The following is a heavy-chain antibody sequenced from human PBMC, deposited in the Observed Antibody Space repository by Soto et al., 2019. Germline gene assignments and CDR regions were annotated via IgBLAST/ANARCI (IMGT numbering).Heavy chain of an antibody. D-gene: IGHD6-13*01. J-gene: IGHJ5*02. Sequence: PSETLSLTCTVSGGSISSYYWSWIRQPPGKGLEWIGYIYYSGSTNYNPSLKSRVTISEDTSKNQFSLKLSSVTAADTAVYYCARLRKVAAAGTSGMFDPWGQGTLVTV. V-gene: IGHV4-59*08. CDR3: ARLRKVAAAGTSGMFDP. CDR2: IYYSGST. CDR1: GGSISSYY.